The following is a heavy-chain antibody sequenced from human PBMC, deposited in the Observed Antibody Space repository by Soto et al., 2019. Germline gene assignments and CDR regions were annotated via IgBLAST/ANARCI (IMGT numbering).Heavy chain of an antibody. D-gene: IGHD6-6*01. J-gene: IGHJ6*02. CDR2: MSYDGSTK. CDR3: ARSTSSTLNYYYGMDV. V-gene: IGHV3-30*03. CDR1: GFIFSSFG. Sequence: GGSLRLSCAASGFIFSSFGMHWVRQAPGKGLEWVAVMSYDGSTKLYTDSVKGRFTIARDNSKNILYLQMNSLTIEDTAVFYCARSTSSTLNYYYGMDVWGQGTTVTVSS.